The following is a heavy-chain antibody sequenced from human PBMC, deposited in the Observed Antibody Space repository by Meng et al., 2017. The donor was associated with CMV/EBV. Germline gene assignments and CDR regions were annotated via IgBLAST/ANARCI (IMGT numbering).Heavy chain of an antibody. Sequence: ISCAASGFTFSDYYMSWIRQAPGKGLEWVSYISSSGSTIYYADSVKGRFTISRDNAKNSLYLQMNSLRAEDTAVYYCARDKSEYYYYYGMDVWGQGTTVTVSS. CDR1: GFTFSDYY. V-gene: IGHV3-11*01. CDR2: ISSSGSTI. J-gene: IGHJ6*02. D-gene: IGHD6-6*01. CDR3: ARDKSEYYYYYGMDV.